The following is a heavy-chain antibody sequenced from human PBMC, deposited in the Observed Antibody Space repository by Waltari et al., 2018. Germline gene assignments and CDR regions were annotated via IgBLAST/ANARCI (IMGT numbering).Heavy chain of an antibody. V-gene: IGHV4-59*01. CDR1: GGSISSYY. CDR3: ARGDSSSSGDYYYYMDV. Sequence: QVQLQESGPGLVKPSETLSLTCTVSGGSISSYYWSWIRQPPGKGLEWIGYIYYSGSTNYNPSLKSRVTISVDTSKNQFSLKLSSVTAADTAVYYCARGDSSSSGDYYYYMDVWGKGTTVTVSS. J-gene: IGHJ6*03. D-gene: IGHD6-6*01. CDR2: IYYSGST.